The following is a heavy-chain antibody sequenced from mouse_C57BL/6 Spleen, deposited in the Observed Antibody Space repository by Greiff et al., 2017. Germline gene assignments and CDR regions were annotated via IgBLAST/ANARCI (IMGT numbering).Heavy chain of an antibody. D-gene: IGHD1-1*02. CDR2: INYDGSST. Sequence: EVQLQESEGGLVQPGSSMKLSCTASGFTFSDYYMAWVRQVPEKGLEWVANINYDGSSTYYLDSLKSRFIISRDNAKNILYLQMSRLKSEDTATYYCARGLLYYFDYWGQGTTLTVSS. J-gene: IGHJ2*01. V-gene: IGHV5-16*01. CDR3: ARGLLYYFDY. CDR1: GFTFSDYY.